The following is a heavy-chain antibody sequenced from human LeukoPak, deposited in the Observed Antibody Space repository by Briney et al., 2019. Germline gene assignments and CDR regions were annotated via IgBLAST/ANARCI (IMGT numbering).Heavy chain of an antibody. Sequence: GGSLRLSCAAFGFTFSSYAMSWVRQAPGKGLEWVSSITSSGAATYYADSVKGRFTISRDNSDNTLYLQMNSLRAEDTAVYYCAKDRPNYYGSNGHYYKLNGDCWGQGTLVTVSS. J-gene: IGHJ4*02. CDR1: GFTFSSYA. V-gene: IGHV3-23*01. CDR2: ITSSGAAT. CDR3: AKDRPNYYGSNGHYYKLNGDC. D-gene: IGHD3-22*01.